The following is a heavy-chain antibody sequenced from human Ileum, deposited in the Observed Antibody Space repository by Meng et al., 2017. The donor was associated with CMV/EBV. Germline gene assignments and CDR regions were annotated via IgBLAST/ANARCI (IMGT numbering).Heavy chain of an antibody. V-gene: IGHV3-21*01. CDR1: GFTFSSYS. CDR2: ISSSSSYI. D-gene: IGHD1-26*01. J-gene: IGHJ4*02. CDR3: ARDPRSHYYFDY. Sequence: GESLKISCAASGFTFSSYSMNWVRQAPGKGLEWVSSISSSSSYIYYADSVKGRFTISRDNAKNSLYLQMNSLRAEDTAVYYCARDPRSHYYFDYWGQGKLV.